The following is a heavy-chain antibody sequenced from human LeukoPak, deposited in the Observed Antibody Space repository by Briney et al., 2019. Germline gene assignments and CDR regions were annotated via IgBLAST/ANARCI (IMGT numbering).Heavy chain of an antibody. D-gene: IGHD2-2*01. CDR1: GGSFSGYY. J-gene: IGHJ4*02. V-gene: IGHV4-34*01. Sequence: SETLSLTCAVYGGSFSGYYWSWIRQPPGKGLEWIGEINHSGSTNYNPSLKSRVTISVDTSKNQFSLKLGSVTAADTAVYYCASLVPTPLNWGQGTLVTVSS. CDR3: ASLVPTPLN. CDR2: INHSGST.